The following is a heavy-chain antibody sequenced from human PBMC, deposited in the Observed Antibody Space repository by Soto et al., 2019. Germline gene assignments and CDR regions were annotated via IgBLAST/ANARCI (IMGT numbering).Heavy chain of an antibody. CDR2: ISYDGSNK. J-gene: IGHJ6*02. V-gene: IGHV3-30-3*01. CDR1: GFTFSSYA. Sequence: VQLVESGGGVVQPGRSLRLSCAASGFTFSSYAMHWVRQAPGKGLEWVAVISYDGSNKYYADSVKGRFTISRDNSKNTLYLQMNSLRAEDTAVYYCARALGYSYGYYYYGMDVWGQGTTVTVSS. D-gene: IGHD5-18*01. CDR3: ARALGYSYGYYYYGMDV.